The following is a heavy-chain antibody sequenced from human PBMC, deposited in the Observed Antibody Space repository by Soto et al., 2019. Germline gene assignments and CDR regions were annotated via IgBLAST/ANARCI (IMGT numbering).Heavy chain of an antibody. J-gene: IGHJ4*02. Sequence: QVQLQESGPGLVKPSQTLSLTCIVSGVSISSGDDSWSWIRQPPGKGLEWIGYIYSSGSTYSNPSLKSRVTISADTSKNQFSMKLTSVTAADTAVYYCARGGGYDYWGRGALVTVSS. CDR3: ARGGGYDY. CDR1: GVSISSGDDS. D-gene: IGHD3-22*01. CDR2: IYSSGST. V-gene: IGHV4-30-4*01.